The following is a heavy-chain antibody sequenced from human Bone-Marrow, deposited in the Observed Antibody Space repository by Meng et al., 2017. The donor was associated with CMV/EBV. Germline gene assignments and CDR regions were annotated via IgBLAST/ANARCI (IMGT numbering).Heavy chain of an antibody. J-gene: IGHJ6*02. D-gene: IGHD1-20*01. CDR1: GGSITSNSYY. Sequence: GSLRLSCTVSGGSITSNSYYWGWIRQPPGKGLEWIGSIYYDGSTYYRPSLKNRVTISVHTSKNQFSLKLSSVTAADTAVYYCARQRSNWNYHLGIDVWGQGTTVPVSS. CDR2: IYYDGST. CDR3: ARQRSNWNYHLGIDV. V-gene: IGHV4-39*07.